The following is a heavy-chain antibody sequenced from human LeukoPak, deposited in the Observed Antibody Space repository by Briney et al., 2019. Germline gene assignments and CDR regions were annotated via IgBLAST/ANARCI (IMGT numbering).Heavy chain of an antibody. Sequence: GGSLRLSCAASGFTFSSYAMSWVRQAPGKGLVWVSRNSDGINTSYADSVKGRFTISRDNAKNTLNLQMNSLRAEDTAVYYCARDLGQYYDTSDNWFDPWGQGTLVTVSS. D-gene: IGHD3-22*01. CDR3: ARDLGQYYDTSDNWFDP. CDR1: GFTFSSYA. CDR2: NSDGINT. V-gene: IGHV3-74*01. J-gene: IGHJ5*02.